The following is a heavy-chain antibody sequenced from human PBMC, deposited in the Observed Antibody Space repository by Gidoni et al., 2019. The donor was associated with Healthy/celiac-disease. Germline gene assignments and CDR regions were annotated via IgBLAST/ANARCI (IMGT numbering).Heavy chain of an antibody. Sequence: QVQLQQWGAGLLKPSETLSLTCAVYGGSFSGYYWSWIRQPPGKGLEWIGEINHSGSTNYNPSLKSRVTISVDTSKNQFSLKLSSVTAADTAVYYCARDRQKDYWGQGTLVTVSS. V-gene: IGHV4-34*01. J-gene: IGHJ4*02. CDR3: ARDRQKDY. CDR1: GGSFSGYY. CDR2: INHSGST.